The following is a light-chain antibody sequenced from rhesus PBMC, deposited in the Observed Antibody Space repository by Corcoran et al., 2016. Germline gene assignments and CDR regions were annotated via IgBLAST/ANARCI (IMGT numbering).Light chain of an antibody. V-gene: IGKV1-19*01. J-gene: IGKJ2*01. CDR2: AAA. Sequence: DIQMTQSPSSLSAAVGDKGTITCHARQGMDSWLAWYQQKPGKARKTRNHAAASLPRGVPPRFSGSVSGTDYTLTISSLQPEDFATDYCQQYDALPPSFGQGTKVAIK. CDR3: QQYDALPPS. CDR1: QGMDSW.